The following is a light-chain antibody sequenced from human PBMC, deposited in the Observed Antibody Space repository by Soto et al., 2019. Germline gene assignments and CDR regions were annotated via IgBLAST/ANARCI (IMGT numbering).Light chain of an antibody. J-gene: IGKJ1*01. CDR1: QSVRSSY. V-gene: IGKV3-15*01. Sequence: EIVLTQSPCTLSLSPGERATLSCRASQSVRSSYLAWYQQKPGQAPRLLIYSASTRATGIPARFSGSGSGTEFTLTINSLQSEDFAVYYCQQYNNWPRTFGQGTKVDIK. CDR3: QQYNNWPRT. CDR2: SAS.